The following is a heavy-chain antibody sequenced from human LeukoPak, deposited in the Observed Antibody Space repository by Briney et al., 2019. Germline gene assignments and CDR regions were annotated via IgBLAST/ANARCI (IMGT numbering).Heavy chain of an antibody. D-gene: IGHD6-13*01. CDR1: GYTFTGYY. CDR3: ARRGAGYSSSWYPERYNWFDP. V-gene: IGHV1-2*02. J-gene: IGHJ5*02. Sequence: ASVKVSCKASGYTFTGYYMHWVRQAPGQGLEWMGWINPNSGGTNYAQKFQGRATMTRDTSISTAYLQWSSLKASDTAMYYCARRGAGYSSSWYPERYNWFDPWGQGTLVTVSS. CDR2: INPNSGGT.